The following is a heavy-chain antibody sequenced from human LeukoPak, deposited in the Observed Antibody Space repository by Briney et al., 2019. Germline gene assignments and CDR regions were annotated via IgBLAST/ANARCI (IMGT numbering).Heavy chain of an antibody. CDR1: GFTFSSYA. CDR3: ASAAIAAADLYSEY. Sequence: GGSLRLSCAASGFTFSSYAMHWVRQSPGKGLEWVAVISYDGSKRYYADSVKGRFAISRDNSKNTPFLQMNSLRADDTAVYYCASAAIAAADLYSEYWGQGTLVTVSS. CDR2: ISYDGSKR. J-gene: IGHJ4*02. V-gene: IGHV3-30*09. D-gene: IGHD6-13*01.